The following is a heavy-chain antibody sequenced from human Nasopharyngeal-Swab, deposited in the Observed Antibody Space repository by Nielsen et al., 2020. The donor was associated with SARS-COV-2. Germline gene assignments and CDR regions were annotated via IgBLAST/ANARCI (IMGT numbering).Heavy chain of an antibody. CDR1: GGSISSSSYY. J-gene: IGHJ4*02. CDR3: ARGGASLFDY. V-gene: IGHV4-39*07. CDR2: IYYSGST. Sequence: SETLSLTCTVSGGSISSSSYYWGWIRQPPGKGLEWIGSIYYSGSTYYNPSLKSRVTISVDTSKNQFSLKLSSVTAADTAVYYCARGGASLFDYWGQGTLVTVSS.